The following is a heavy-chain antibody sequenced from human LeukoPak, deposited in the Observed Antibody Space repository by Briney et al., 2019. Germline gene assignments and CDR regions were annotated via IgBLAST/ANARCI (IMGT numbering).Heavy chain of an antibody. V-gene: IGHV3-11*01. D-gene: IGHD5-12*01. Sequence: GGSLRLSCAASGFTFSDYYMSWIRQAPGKGLEWVSSISSNISTTYYAASLKGRFTISRDNAKNPLYLQMNSLRVEDAAVYYCARDRSGYARYYGLDVWGQGTTVTVSS. CDR3: ARDRSGYARYYGLDV. CDR2: ISSNISTT. CDR1: GFTFSDYY. J-gene: IGHJ6*02.